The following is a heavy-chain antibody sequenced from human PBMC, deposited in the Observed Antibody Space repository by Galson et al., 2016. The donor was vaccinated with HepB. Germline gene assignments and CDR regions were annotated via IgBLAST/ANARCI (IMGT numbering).Heavy chain of an antibody. CDR2: IWYDESEK. V-gene: IGHV3-33*06. CDR3: AKDLKVRMATKYYFEY. D-gene: IGHD5-24*01. J-gene: IGHJ4*01. CDR1: GFRLSDYG. Sequence: SLRLSCAVSGFRLSDYGMHWVRQTPDKGLEWLSVIWYDESEKYYADSVKGRFTISRDNSKNTLYLQMHSLRVEDTGMYYCAKDLKVRMATKYYFEYWGLGTLVTVSS.